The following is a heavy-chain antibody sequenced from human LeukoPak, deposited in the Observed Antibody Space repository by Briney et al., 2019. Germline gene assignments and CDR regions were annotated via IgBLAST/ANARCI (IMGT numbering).Heavy chain of an antibody. CDR1: GYTFTTYG. CDR2: ISAYNGNT. CDR3: ARDCSSTSCYVEYFQH. J-gene: IGHJ1*01. V-gene: IGHV1-18*01. Sequence: ASVKVSCKASGYTFTTYGISWVRQAPGQGLEWMGWISAYNGNTKYAQKLQGRVTMTTDTSTNTAYLELRSLRSDDTAVYYCARDCSSTSCYVEYFQHWGQGTLVTVSS. D-gene: IGHD2-2*01.